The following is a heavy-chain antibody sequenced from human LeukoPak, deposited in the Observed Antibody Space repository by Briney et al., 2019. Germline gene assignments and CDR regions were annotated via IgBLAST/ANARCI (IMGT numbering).Heavy chain of an antibody. V-gene: IGHV3-7*01. D-gene: IGHD3-16*01. CDR3: ARAFS. CDR2: RKEDGREK. CDR1: GFTFSSQR. Sequence: GGSLRLSCAASGFTFSSQRMSWVRQAPGKGREWVANRKEDGREKSYVNSVKGRFTISRDNAKTSLYLQMNRLRAEDTAVYYCARAFSWGQGTLVTVSS. J-gene: IGHJ5*02.